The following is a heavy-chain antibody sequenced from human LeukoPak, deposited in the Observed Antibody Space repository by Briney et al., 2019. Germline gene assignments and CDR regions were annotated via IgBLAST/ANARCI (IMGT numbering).Heavy chain of an antibody. CDR1: GGSISSSSYY. Sequence: SETLSLTCTVSGGSISSSSYYWGWIRQPPGKGLEWIGSIYYSGSTYYNPSLKSRVTMSVDTSKNQFSLKLSSVTAADTAVYYCARSGAYSPKSTWFDPWGQGTLVTVSS. J-gene: IGHJ5*02. CDR3: ARSGAYSPKSTWFDP. CDR2: IYYSGST. V-gene: IGHV4-39*07. D-gene: IGHD6-13*01.